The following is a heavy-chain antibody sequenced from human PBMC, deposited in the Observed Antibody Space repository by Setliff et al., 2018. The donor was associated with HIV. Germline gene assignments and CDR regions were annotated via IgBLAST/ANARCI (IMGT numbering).Heavy chain of an antibody. CDR3: VRDKWLVPYTFDI. V-gene: IGHV3-20*04. D-gene: IGHD6-19*01. CDR2: INWKGGST. J-gene: IGHJ3*02. CDR1: GFTFSSYT. Sequence: GGSLRLSCAASGFTFSSYTMNWVRQAQGKGLEWVSGINWKGGSTGYVDSVKGRFTISRYNAKNYLFLQMNSLRAEVMSLFYCVRDKWLVPYTFDIWGQGTMVTVSS.